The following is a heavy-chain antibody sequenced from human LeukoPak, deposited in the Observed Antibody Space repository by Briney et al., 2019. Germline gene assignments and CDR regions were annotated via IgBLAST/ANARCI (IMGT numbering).Heavy chain of an antibody. CDR2: IYSGGST. D-gene: IGHD3-10*01. CDR1: GFTVSSNY. CDR3: ARNYGSGSYRGIDP. V-gene: IGHV3-66*02. Sequence: VGSLRLSCAASGFTVSSNYMSWVRQAPGKGLEWVSVIYSGGSTYYADSVKGRFTISRDNSKNTLYLQMNSLRAEDTAVYYCARNYGSGSYRGIDPWGQGTLVTVSS. J-gene: IGHJ5*02.